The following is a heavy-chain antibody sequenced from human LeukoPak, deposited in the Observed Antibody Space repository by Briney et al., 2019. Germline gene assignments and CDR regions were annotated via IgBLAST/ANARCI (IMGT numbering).Heavy chain of an antibody. Sequence: PSETLSLTCTVSGGSISSYYWSWIRQPPGKGLEWIGEINHSGSTNYNPSLKSRVTISVDTSKNQFSLKLSSVTAADTAVYYCARRQPNSRYPITVTRGFDYWGQGTLVTVSS. CDR3: ARRQPNSRYPITVTRGFDY. J-gene: IGHJ4*02. CDR2: INHSGST. CDR1: GGSISSYY. V-gene: IGHV4-34*01. D-gene: IGHD4-17*01.